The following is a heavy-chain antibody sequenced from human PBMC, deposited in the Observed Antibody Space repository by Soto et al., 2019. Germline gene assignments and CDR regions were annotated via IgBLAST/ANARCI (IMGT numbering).Heavy chain of an antibody. Sequence: ASVKVSCKASGYTFTSYEINWVRQATGQGLEWVGWVNPNTGHTGYAQKFQGRVTMTRNSSIGTAYMELSSLRSEDTAVYYCARSAPFDIYAITPVEFWGQGTLVTVS. J-gene: IGHJ4*02. V-gene: IGHV1-8*01. D-gene: IGHD3-9*01. CDR1: GYTFTSYE. CDR3: ARSAPFDIYAITPVEF. CDR2: VNPNTGHT.